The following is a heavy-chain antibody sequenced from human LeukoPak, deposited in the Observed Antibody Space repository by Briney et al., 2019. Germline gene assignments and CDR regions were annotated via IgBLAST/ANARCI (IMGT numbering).Heavy chain of an antibody. V-gene: IGHV4-39*07. D-gene: IGHD6-13*01. J-gene: IGHJ6*03. CDR2: IYYSGST. Sequence: SETLSLTCTVSGGSISSSSYYWGWIRQPPGKGLEWIGSIYYSGSTYYNPSLKSRVTISVDTSKNQFSLKLSSVTAADTAVYYCARALYIAAAGHYYYYMDVWGKGTTVTISS. CDR3: ARALYIAAAGHYYYYMDV. CDR1: GGSISSSSYY.